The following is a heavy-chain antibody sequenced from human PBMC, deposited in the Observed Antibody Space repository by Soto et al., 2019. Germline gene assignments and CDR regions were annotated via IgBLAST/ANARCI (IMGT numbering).Heavy chain of an antibody. V-gene: IGHV3-15*01. Sequence: GSLRHSCAASGGTCINAWMSWVRQATGKGLEWVGRIKSKTDGGTTDYAAPVIGRFTISRDDSKNTLYLQMNSLKTEDTAVYYCTTGITMVRGILSYWGQGTLLTVSS. CDR1: GGTCINAW. J-gene: IGHJ4*02. CDR2: IKSKTDGGTT. D-gene: IGHD3-10*01. CDR3: TTGITMVRGILSY.